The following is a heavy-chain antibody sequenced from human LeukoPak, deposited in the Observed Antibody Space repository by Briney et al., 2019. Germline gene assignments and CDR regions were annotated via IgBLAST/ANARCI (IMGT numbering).Heavy chain of an antibody. D-gene: IGHD3-22*01. CDR2: ISAYNGNT. CDR1: GYTFTSYG. V-gene: IGHV1-18*01. J-gene: IGHJ4*02. Sequence: VASVKVSCKASGYTFTSYGISWVRQAPGQGLEWMGWISAYNGNTNYAQKLQGRVTMTTDTSTSTAYMELRSLRSDDTAVYYCARAPYYYDSSGYYPPLAYWGQGTLVTVSS. CDR3: ARAPYYYDSSGYYPPLAY.